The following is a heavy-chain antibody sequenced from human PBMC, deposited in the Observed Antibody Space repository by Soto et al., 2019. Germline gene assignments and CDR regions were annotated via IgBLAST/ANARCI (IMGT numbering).Heavy chain of an antibody. D-gene: IGHD3-3*01. CDR1: GYTFTSYG. Sequence: ASVKVSCKASGYTFTSYGISWVRQAPGQGLEWMGWISAYNGNTNYAQKLQGRVTMTTDTSTSTAYMELRSLRSDDTAVYYCAREGRSGFLEWLAFDYWGQGTLVTVSS. J-gene: IGHJ4*02. CDR2: ISAYNGNT. CDR3: AREGRSGFLEWLAFDY. V-gene: IGHV1-18*01.